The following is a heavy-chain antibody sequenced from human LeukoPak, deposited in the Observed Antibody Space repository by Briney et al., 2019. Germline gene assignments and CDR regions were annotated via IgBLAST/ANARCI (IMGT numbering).Heavy chain of an antibody. D-gene: IGHD6-13*01. CDR3: ARLRQQTYYYYYYMDV. CDR1: GYSISSGYY. J-gene: IGHJ6*03. Sequence: SETLSLTCTVSGYSISSGYYWGWIRQPPGKGLEWIGSIYHSGSTNYDPSLKSRVTISVDTSKNQFSLKLSSVTAADTAVYYCARLRQQTYYYYYYMDVWGKGTTVTISS. CDR2: IYHSGST. V-gene: IGHV4-38-2*02.